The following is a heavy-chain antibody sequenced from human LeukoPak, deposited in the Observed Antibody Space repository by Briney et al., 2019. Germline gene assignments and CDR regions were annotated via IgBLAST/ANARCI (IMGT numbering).Heavy chain of an antibody. V-gene: IGHV4-39*07. CDR2: VYYSGST. J-gene: IGHJ5*02. Sequence: PSETLSLTCTVSGGSISSGTYYWGWIRQPPGKGLQWIGSVYYSGSTYYNPSLPSRVTISVDTSKNHFSLKLSSVTAADTAVYYCARDSPDCGSTTCYKDWFDPWGQGTLVTVSS. CDR1: GGSISSGTYY. D-gene: IGHD2-2*02. CDR3: ARDSPDCGSTTCYKDWFDP.